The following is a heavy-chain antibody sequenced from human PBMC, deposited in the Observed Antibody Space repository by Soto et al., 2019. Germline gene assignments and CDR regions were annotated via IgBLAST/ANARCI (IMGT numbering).Heavy chain of an antibody. D-gene: IGHD2-2*03. CDR1: GYTFTSYD. Sequence: QVQLVQSGAEVKRPGASVKVSCKASGYTFTSYDFNWVRQAPGQGLEWMGWVNPNSGNTDYAQKLQGRVTVTRNTSIRIAYMELSSLRSEDTAVYYCARASYLDPAFDIWGQGTMVTVSS. CDR3: ARASYLDPAFDI. CDR2: VNPNSGNT. J-gene: IGHJ3*02. V-gene: IGHV1-8*01.